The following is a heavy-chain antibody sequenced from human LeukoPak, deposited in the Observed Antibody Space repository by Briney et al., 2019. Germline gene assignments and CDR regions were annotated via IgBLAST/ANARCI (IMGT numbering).Heavy chain of an antibody. CDR2: VIPILGIA. V-gene: IGHV1-69*04. CDR3: ARDDTGIAVAGDYYYGMDV. D-gene: IGHD6-19*01. CDR1: GGTFSSYA. Sequence: ASVKVSCKASGGTFSSYAISWVRQPPGQGLEWMGRVIPILGIANYAQKFQGRVTITADKSTSTAYMELSSLRSEDTAVYYCARDDTGIAVAGDYYYGMDVWGQGTTVTVSS. J-gene: IGHJ6*02.